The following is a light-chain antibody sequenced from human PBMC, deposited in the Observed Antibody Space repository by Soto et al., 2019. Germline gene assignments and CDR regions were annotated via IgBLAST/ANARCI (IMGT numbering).Light chain of an antibody. CDR2: EVT. V-gene: IGLV2-8*01. CDR1: SSDVGGYNY. Sequence: QSALTQPPSASGSPGQSVTISCTGTSSDVGGYNYVSWYQQHPGKAPKVMIYEVTKRPSGVADRFSASKSGNTASLTVSGLQAEDEADYYCRSFVGSNEVVFGGVTNVTVL. J-gene: IGLJ2*01. CDR3: RSFVGSNEVV.